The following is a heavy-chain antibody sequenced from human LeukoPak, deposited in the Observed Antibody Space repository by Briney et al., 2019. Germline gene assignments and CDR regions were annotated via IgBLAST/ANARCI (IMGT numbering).Heavy chain of an antibody. CDR2: ISSSGSTI. Sequence: PGGSLRLSCAASGFTVSTNYMSWIRQAPGKGLEWVSYISSSGSTIFYADSVKGRFTISRDNAKNSLYLQMNSLRAEDTAVYYCARSVVAATETFDYWGQGTLVTVSS. CDR1: GFTVSTNY. D-gene: IGHD2-15*01. V-gene: IGHV3-11*04. CDR3: ARSVVAATETFDY. J-gene: IGHJ4*02.